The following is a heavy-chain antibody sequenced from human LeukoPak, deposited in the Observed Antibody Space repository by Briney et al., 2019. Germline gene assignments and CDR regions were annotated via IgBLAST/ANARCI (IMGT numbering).Heavy chain of an antibody. D-gene: IGHD6-19*01. CDR2: IGGSGGDT. J-gene: IGHJ4*02. V-gene: IGHV3-23*01. CDR1: GFTFNTYP. CDR3: ATSSGWYPKYFDY. Sequence: GGSLRLSXAASGFTFNTYPMSWVRQAPGKGLEWVSVIGGSGGDTYYADSVKGRFTISRDNSKNTLYLQMNSLRAEDTAVYYCATSSGWYPKYFDYWGQGNLVTVSS.